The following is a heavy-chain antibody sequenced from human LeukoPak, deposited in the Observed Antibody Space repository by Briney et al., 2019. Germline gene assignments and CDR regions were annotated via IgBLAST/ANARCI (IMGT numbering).Heavy chain of an antibody. CDR1: GGSFSGYY. D-gene: IGHD2-2*01. CDR3: ARGRTSAPAANDY. Sequence: SETLSLTCAVYGGSFSGYYWSWIPQPPGKGLEWIGEINHSGSTNYNPSLKSRVTTSVDTSKNQFSLKLSSVTAADTAVYYCARGRTSAPAANDYWGQGTLVTVSS. V-gene: IGHV4-34*01. CDR2: INHSGST. J-gene: IGHJ4*02.